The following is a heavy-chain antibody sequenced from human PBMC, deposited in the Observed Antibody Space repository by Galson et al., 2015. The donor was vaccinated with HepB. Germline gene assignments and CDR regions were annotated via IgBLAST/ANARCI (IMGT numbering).Heavy chain of an antibody. V-gene: IGHV3-11*01. Sequence: SLRLSCAASGFTFSDYYMNWIRQAPGKGLEWVSHISSSGSTIYYADSVKGRFTISRDNAKKSLYLQMSSLRAEDTAVYYCATAPGDFWSGFREDYWGQGTLVTVSS. CDR3: ATAPGDFWSGFREDY. CDR1: GFTFSDYY. D-gene: IGHD3-3*01. J-gene: IGHJ4*02. CDR2: ISSSGSTI.